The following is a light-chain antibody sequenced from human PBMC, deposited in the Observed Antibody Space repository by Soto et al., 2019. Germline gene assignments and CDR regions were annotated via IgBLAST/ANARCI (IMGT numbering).Light chain of an antibody. CDR2: DAS. CDR3: QQYYSYAIT. J-gene: IGKJ5*01. Sequence: EIVLTQSPGTLSLFPGERATLSWRASQSVSSSYLAWYQQKPGQAPRLLIYDASSRATGIPDRFSGSGSGTDFTLTISRLEPEDFATYYCQQYYSYAITFGQGTRLEIK. V-gene: IGKV3-20*01. CDR1: QSVSSSY.